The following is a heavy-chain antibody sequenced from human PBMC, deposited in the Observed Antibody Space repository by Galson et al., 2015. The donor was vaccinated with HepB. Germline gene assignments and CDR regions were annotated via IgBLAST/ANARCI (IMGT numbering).Heavy chain of an antibody. Sequence: QSGAEVKKPGESLKISCKGSGSSFTSYWIGWVRQMPGKGLEWMGIIYPGDSDTRYSPSFQGQVTISADKSISTAYLQWSSLKASDTAMYYCARLTMCYYGSGSHKPHYWYFDLWGRGTLVTVSS. CDR2: IYPGDSDT. D-gene: IGHD3-10*01. V-gene: IGHV5-51*01. CDR1: GSSFTSYW. J-gene: IGHJ2*01. CDR3: ARLTMCYYGSGSHKPHYWYFDL.